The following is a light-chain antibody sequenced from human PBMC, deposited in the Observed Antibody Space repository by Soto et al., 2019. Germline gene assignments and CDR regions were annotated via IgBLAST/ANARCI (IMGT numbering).Light chain of an antibody. V-gene: IGLV8-61*01. Sequence: QTVVTQEPSFSVSPGGTVTVTCGLSSGSVSPNHYTSWYKQTPGQAPRTLIYSTNTRSSGVPDRLSGSILGNKAALTITGAQAEDECDYYCVLYMGSGIWVFGGGTKVTVL. CDR2: STN. CDR3: VLYMGSGIWV. CDR1: SGSVSPNHY. J-gene: IGLJ3*02.